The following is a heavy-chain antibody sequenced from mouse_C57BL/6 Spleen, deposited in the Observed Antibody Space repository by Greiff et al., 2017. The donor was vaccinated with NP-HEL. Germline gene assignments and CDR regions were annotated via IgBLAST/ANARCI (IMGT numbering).Heavy chain of an antibody. CDR1: GYSITSGYY. CDR2: ISYDGSN. D-gene: IGHD1-1*01. Sequence: DVKLQESGPGLVKPSQSLSLTCSVTGYSITSGYYWNWIRQFPGNKLEWMGYISYDGSNNYNPSLKNRISITRDTSKNQFFLKLNSVTTEDTATYYCARPDYYGSSPFAYWGQGTLVTVSA. V-gene: IGHV3-6*01. J-gene: IGHJ3*01. CDR3: ARPDYYGSSPFAY.